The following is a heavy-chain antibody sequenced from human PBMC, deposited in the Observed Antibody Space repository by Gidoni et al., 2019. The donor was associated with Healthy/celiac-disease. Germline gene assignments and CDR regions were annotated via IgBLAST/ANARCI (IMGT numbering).Heavy chain of an antibody. D-gene: IGHD2-2*01. J-gene: IGHJ3*02. CDR3: ARDRLGYCSSTSCPYAFDI. CDR1: GGSISRGGYY. CDR2: IYYSGST. V-gene: IGHV4-31*03. Sequence: QVQLQESGPGLVKPSQTLSLTCTVSGGSISRGGYYWSWIRQHPGKGLEWIGYIYYSGSTYYNPSLKSRVTISVDTSKNQFSLKLSSVTAADTAVYYCARDRLGYCSSTSCPYAFDIWGQGTMVTVSS.